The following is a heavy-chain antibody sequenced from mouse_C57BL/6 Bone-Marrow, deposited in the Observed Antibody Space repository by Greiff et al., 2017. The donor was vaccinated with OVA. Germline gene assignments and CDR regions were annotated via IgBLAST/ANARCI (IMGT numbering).Heavy chain of an antibody. J-gene: IGHJ1*03. V-gene: IGHV5-12*01. D-gene: IGHD2-12*01. CDR3: ARHIPYYIPYWYFDV. CDR1: GFTFSDYY. Sequence: EVKLVESGGGLVQPGGSLKLSCAASGFTFSDYYMSWVRQTPEKRLEWVAYISNGGGSTYYPDTVKGRFTISRDNAKNTLYLQMSRLKSEDTAMYYCARHIPYYIPYWYFDVWGTGTTVTVSS. CDR2: ISNGGGST.